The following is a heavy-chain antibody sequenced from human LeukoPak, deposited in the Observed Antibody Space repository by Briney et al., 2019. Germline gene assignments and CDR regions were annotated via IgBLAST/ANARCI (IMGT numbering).Heavy chain of an antibody. Sequence: PGGSLRLSCAASAFTFSSYNMNWVRQAPGKGLEWVSYISSSSSTIYYADSVKGRFTISRDNAKNSLYLQMNSLRAEDTAVYYCAAEHDGFDIWGQGTMVTVSS. CDR2: ISSSSSTI. V-gene: IGHV3-48*01. CDR1: AFTFSSYN. CDR3: AAEHDGFDI. D-gene: IGHD6-13*01. J-gene: IGHJ3*02.